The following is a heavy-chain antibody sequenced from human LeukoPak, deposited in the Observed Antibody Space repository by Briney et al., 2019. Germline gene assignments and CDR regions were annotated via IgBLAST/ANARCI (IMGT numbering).Heavy chain of an antibody. J-gene: IGHJ4*02. V-gene: IGHV3-23*01. Sequence: GGSLRLSCAAPGFTFSSHGMNWVRQAPGKGLEWVSTFRNSGSSTSYADSVKGRFTISRDNSKHTLYLQLNILRADDTALYYCAKQSHDYGGYMDFWGQGTLVTVSS. CDR3: AKQSHDYGGYMDF. CDR1: GFTFSSHG. D-gene: IGHD4-17*01. CDR2: FRNSGSST.